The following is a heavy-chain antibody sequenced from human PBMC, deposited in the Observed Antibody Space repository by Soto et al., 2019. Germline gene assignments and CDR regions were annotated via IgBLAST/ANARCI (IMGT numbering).Heavy chain of an antibody. Sequence: ASVKVSCKTSGYTFTDHGIDWVRQAPGQGLEWVGWVSSYNGNTNYAYNLKDRVIMTTDASTSTAYMELRGLRSDDTAVYYCAREVEGSYSPADFWGQGPPVTVSS. D-gene: IGHD3-10*01. CDR3: AREVEGSYSPADF. CDR2: VSSYNGNT. V-gene: IGHV1-18*01. J-gene: IGHJ4*02. CDR1: GYTFTDHG.